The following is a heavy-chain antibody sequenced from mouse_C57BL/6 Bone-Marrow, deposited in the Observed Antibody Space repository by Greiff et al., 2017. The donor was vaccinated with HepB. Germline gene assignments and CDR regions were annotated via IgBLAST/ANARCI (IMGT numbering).Heavy chain of an antibody. D-gene: IGHD2-1*01. CDR2: IYPGNSDT. CDR3: TYGNSDYFDY. CDR1: GYTFTSYW. Sequence: DVKLQESGPVLARPGASVKMSCKTSGYTFTSYWMHWVKPRPGQGLEWIGAIYPGNSDTSYNQKFKGKAKLTAVTSASTAYMELSSLTNEDSAVYYCTYGNSDYFDYWGQGTTLTVSS. V-gene: IGHV1-5*01. J-gene: IGHJ2*01.